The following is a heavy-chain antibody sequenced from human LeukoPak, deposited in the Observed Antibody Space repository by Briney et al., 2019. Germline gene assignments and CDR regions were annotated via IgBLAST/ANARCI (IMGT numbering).Heavy chain of an antibody. Sequence: PSETLSLTCTVSGGSISSSSYYWGWIRQPPGKGLEWIGSVYYSGSTYYNPSLKSRVTISVDKSKNHFSLKLNSVTAADTAVYYCASLASPGYYYYGMDVWGQGTTVTVSS. CDR3: ASLASPGYYYYGMDV. V-gene: IGHV4-39*07. CDR1: GGSISSSSYY. CDR2: VYYSGST. J-gene: IGHJ6*02. D-gene: IGHD3-10*01.